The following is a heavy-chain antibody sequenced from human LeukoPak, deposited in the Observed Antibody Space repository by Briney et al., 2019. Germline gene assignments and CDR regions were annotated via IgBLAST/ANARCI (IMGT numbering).Heavy chain of an antibody. J-gene: IGHJ3*02. V-gene: IGHV3-7*01. Sequence: EGSLRLSCAASGFTFSAYWMSWVRQAPGKGLEWVANINQDGSDKYYVDSVKGRFTVSRDNAKNSLYLQMNSLRAEDTAVYYCAGSWGYRAFDIWGQGTMVTVSS. CDR1: GFTFSAYW. D-gene: IGHD3-16*01. CDR3: AGSWGYRAFDI. CDR2: INQDGSDK.